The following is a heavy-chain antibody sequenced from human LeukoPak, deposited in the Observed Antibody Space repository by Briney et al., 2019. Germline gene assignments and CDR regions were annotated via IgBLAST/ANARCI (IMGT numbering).Heavy chain of an antibody. CDR1: GGSFSGYY. J-gene: IGHJ3*02. V-gene: IGHV4-34*01. CDR3: ARNTKDIVVVPARDAFDI. D-gene: IGHD2-2*01. CDR2: INHSGST. Sequence: KPSETLSLTCAVYGGSFSGYYWSWLRQPPGQGLEWIGEINHSGSTNYNPSLKSRVTISVDTSKNQFSLKLSSVTAADTAVYYCARNTKDIVVVPARDAFDIWGQGTMVTVSS.